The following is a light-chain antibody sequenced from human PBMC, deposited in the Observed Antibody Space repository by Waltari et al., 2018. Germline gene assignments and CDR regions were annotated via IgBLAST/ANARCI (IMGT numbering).Light chain of an antibody. V-gene: IGKV1-12*01. Sequence: DIQMTQSPSSVSASVGDRVTITCRASQSISSSLAWYQQNPGKAPTLLIYSASTLQTGVPARFSGSGSGTDFSLTINSLQPEDFATYFCQQGASVPPTFGQGT. CDR2: SAS. CDR3: QQGASVPPT. CDR1: QSISSS. J-gene: IGKJ1*01.